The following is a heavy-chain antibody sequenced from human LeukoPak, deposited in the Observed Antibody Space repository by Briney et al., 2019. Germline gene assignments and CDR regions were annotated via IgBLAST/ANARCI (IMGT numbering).Heavy chain of an antibody. J-gene: IGHJ4*02. Sequence: GVSLRLSCAAWGFIYSSYAMIGVRQAWGKGRVGGASISCSWSSTYCADSVRGRFNISRHTSRHTLYAYMKTLRDENTAVYYCVKGRALAKLRVFYFAYGGEGTLVTLPS. V-gene: IGHV3-23*01. CDR3: VKGRALAKLRVFYFAY. CDR1: GFIYSSYA. D-gene: IGHD1-1*01. CDR2: ISCSWSST.